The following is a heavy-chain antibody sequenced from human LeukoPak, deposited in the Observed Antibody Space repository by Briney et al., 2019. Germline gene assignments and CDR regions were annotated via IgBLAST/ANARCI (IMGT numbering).Heavy chain of an antibody. CDR3: VKRARGIAVALDY. V-gene: IGHV3-64D*09. J-gene: IGHJ4*02. Sequence: PGGSLRLSCSASGFTFSSYAMHWVRQAPGKGLEYVSAIGSNGGSTYYADSVKGRFTISRDNSKNTLYLQMSSLRAEDTAVYYCVKRARGIAVALDYWGQGTLVTVSS. D-gene: IGHD6-19*01. CDR1: GFTFSSYA. CDR2: IGSNGGST.